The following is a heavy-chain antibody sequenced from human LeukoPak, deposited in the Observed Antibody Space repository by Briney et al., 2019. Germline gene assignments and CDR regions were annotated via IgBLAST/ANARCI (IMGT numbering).Heavy chain of an antibody. D-gene: IGHD2-2*01. V-gene: IGHV3-53*01. CDR2: IYSGGST. CDR3: AGGSRLPLGY. CDR1: GSTVSNNY. Sequence: GGSLRLSCAASGSTVSNNYMSWVRQAPGKGLEWVSVIYSGGSTYYADSVKGRFTISRDNSKNTVYLQMNSLRADDTAVYYCAGGSRLPLGYWGQGTLVTVSS. J-gene: IGHJ4*02.